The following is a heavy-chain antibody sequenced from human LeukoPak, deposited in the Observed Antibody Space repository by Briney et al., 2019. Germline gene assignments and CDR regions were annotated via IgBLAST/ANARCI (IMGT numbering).Heavy chain of an antibody. CDR1: GFTFSSYT. CDR3: ARLVKHYYDSSGYSGNNWFDP. CDR2: ISSSSSYI. V-gene: IGHV3-21*01. D-gene: IGHD3-22*01. Sequence: GSLRLSCAASGFTFSSYTMNWVRQAPGKGLEWVSSISSSSSYIYYADPVKGRFTISRDNAKNSLYLQMNSLRAEDTAVYYCARLVKHYYDSSGYSGNNWFDPWGQGTLVTVSS. J-gene: IGHJ5*02.